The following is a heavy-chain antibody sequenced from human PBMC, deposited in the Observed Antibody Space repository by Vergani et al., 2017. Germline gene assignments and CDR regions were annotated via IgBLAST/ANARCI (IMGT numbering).Heavy chain of an antibody. Sequence: EVQMLESGGGLVQPGGSLRLSCAASGSTFSSYAMSWVRPAPGKGLEWGSAVGGRGGSTYPADSVEGRFTISRDNSKNTLSLQMNSLRAECTAVYYCAEGRCSGGSCWPAIVLYYMDVWGKGTTVTVSS. V-gene: IGHV3-23*01. CDR2: VGGRGGST. CDR1: GSTFSSYA. CDR3: AEGRCSGGSCWPAIVLYYMDV. J-gene: IGHJ6*03. D-gene: IGHD2-15*01.